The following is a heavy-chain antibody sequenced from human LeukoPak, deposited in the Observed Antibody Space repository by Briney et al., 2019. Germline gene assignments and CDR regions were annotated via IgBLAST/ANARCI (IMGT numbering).Heavy chain of an antibody. CDR2: IKQDGSEK. CDR3: ARDLDWNDWEAFDI. V-gene: IGHV3-7*01. Sequence: GGSLRLSCAASGFTFSSYWMSWVRQAPGKGLEWVANIKQDGSEKYYVDSVKGRFTISRDNAKNSLYLQMNSLRAEDTAVYYCARDLDWNDWEAFDIWGQGTMVTVSS. J-gene: IGHJ3*02. CDR1: GFTFSSYW. D-gene: IGHD1-1*01.